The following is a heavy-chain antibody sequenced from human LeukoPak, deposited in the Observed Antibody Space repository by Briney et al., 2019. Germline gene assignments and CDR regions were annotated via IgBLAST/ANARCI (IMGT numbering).Heavy chain of an antibody. Sequence: GASVKVSCKASGGTFSSYAISWVRQAPGQGLEWMGGIIPIFGTANYAQKFQGRVTITADESTSTAYMELSSLRSEDTAVYYCARDSYEAPGKAHDIWGQGTMVTVSS. CDR3: ARDSYEAPGKAHDI. V-gene: IGHV1-69*13. D-gene: IGHD3-16*01. CDR2: IIPIFGTA. CDR1: GGTFSSYA. J-gene: IGHJ3*02.